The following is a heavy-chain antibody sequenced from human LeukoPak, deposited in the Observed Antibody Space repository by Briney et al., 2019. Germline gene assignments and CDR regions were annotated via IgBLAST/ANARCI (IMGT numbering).Heavy chain of an antibody. CDR1: GYTFTIYG. CDR3: ARGDPIVGAYLGFDY. V-gene: IGHV1-18*01. D-gene: IGHD1-26*01. Sequence: ASVTVSFTASGYTFTIYGISWVRHALGQGLERMGWIIAYNGNTNYSQKLQGTVTMTTDTSRSTAYVELRSLRSDDTAVYYCARGDPIVGAYLGFDYWGQGTLVTVSS. CDR2: IIAYNGNT. J-gene: IGHJ4*02.